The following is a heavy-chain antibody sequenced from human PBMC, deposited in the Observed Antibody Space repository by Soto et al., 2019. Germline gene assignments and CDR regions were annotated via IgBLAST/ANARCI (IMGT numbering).Heavy chain of an antibody. CDR1: GYTFTKYD. J-gene: IGHJ4*02. CDR2: MNPNSGHT. D-gene: IGHD4-17*01. Sequence: QVQLVQSGAEVKKPGASVKVSCEASGYTFTKYDINWVRQASGQGLEWGGWMNPNSGHTGYAQRFQGRVTMTMNTSIRTAYMELSSLRSEDAAVYYCARGTGEAFGDLGGVDYWGQGTLVTVSS. CDR3: ARGTGEAFGDLGGVDY. V-gene: IGHV1-8*01.